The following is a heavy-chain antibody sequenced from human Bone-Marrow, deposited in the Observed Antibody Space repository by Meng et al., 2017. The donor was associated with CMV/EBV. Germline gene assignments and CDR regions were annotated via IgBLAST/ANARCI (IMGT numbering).Heavy chain of an antibody. D-gene: IGHD6-6*01. Sequence: SETLSLTCTVSGGSISSYYWSWIRQPPGKGLEWIGYIYYSGSTNYNPALKSRVTISVDTSKNQFSLKLSAVTAADTAVYYCAREAARAVGFDYWGQGTLVTVSS. CDR3: AREAARAVGFDY. V-gene: IGHV4-59*01. CDR2: IYYSGST. CDR1: GGSISSYY. J-gene: IGHJ4*02.